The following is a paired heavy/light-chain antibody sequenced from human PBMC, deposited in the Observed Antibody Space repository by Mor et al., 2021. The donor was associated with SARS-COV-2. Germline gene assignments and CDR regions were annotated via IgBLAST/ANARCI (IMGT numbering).Light chain of an antibody. V-gene: IGKV1-39*01. CDR3: QQTYSTPNT. CDR1: QSISSY. CDR2: TAS. Sequence: DIQMTQSPSSLSASVGDRVTITCRPSQSISSYLNWYQQKPGKAPQLLIYTASTLQSGVSSRFSGSESGTDFTLTISSLQPDDFATYYCQQTYSTPNTFGQGTKLQIK. J-gene: IGKJ2*01.
Heavy chain of an antibody. CDR1: GFTFSSFA. D-gene: IGHD5-12*01. CDR2: IRNEGNNQ. J-gene: IGHJ6*02. Sequence: QVQLVESGGGVVQPGGSLRLSCAASGFTFSSFAMHWVRQAPGKGLEWVAIIRNEGNNQDYIDSVKGRFTVSRDNSKNTLYLQMNSLGGEDTAVYYCAKDRGYSLDVWGQGTTVTVSS. CDR3: AKDRGYSLDV. V-gene: IGHV3-30*02.